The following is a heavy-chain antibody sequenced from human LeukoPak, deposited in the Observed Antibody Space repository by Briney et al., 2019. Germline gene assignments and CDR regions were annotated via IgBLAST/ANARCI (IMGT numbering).Heavy chain of an antibody. CDR3: AREGLRGIIDY. CDR2: IYYSGST. D-gene: IGHD6-13*01. Sequence: SETLSLTCTVSGGSISSYYRSWIRQPPGKGLEWIGYIYYSGSTNYNPSLKSRVTISVDTSKNQFSLKLSSVTAADTAVYYCAREGLRGIIDYWGQGTLVTVSS. J-gene: IGHJ4*02. V-gene: IGHV4-59*01. CDR1: GGSISSYY.